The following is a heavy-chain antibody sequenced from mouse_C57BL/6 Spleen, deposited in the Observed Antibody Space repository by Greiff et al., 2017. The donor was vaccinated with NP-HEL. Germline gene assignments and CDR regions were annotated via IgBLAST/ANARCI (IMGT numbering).Heavy chain of an antibody. CDR2: INPNNGGT. V-gene: IGHV1-26*01. CDR1: GYTFTDYY. Sequence: VQLQQSGPELVKPGASVKISCKASGYTFTDYYMNWVKQSHGKSLEWIGDINPNNGGTSYNQKFKGKATLTVDKSSSTAYMELRSLTSEDSAVYYCARSPYGSLYYYAMDYWGQGTSVTVSS. J-gene: IGHJ4*01. D-gene: IGHD1-1*01. CDR3: ARSPYGSLYYYAMDY.